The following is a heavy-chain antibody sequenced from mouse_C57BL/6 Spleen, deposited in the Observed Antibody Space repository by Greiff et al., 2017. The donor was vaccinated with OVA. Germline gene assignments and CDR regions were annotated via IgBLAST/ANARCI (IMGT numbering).Heavy chain of an antibody. J-gene: IGHJ2*01. D-gene: IGHD1-1*01. V-gene: IGHV1-69*01. CDR3: ARSHYGSTGDYFDY. Sequence: QVQLKQPGAELVMPGASVKLSCKASGYTFTSYWMHWVKQRPGQGLEWIGEIDPSDSYTNYNQKFKGKSTLTVDKSSSTAYMQLSSLTSEDSAVYYCARSHYGSTGDYFDYWGQGTTLTVSS. CDR2: IDPSDSYT. CDR1: GYTFTSYW.